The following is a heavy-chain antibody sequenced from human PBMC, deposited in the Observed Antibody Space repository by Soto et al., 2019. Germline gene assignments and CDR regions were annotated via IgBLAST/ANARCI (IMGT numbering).Heavy chain of an antibody. J-gene: IGHJ6*02. CDR3: ARVPTRSTNGVWLQDFDNTGAMDV. D-gene: IGHD2-8*01. CDR2: INSDGSST. Sequence: GGSLRLSCAASGFTFSSYWMHWVRQAPGKGLVWVSRINSDGSSTSYADSVKGRFTISRDNAKNTLYLQMNSLRAEDTAVYYCARVPTRSTNGVWLQDFDNTGAMDVWGQGTTVTVSS. V-gene: IGHV3-74*01. CDR1: GFTFSSYW.